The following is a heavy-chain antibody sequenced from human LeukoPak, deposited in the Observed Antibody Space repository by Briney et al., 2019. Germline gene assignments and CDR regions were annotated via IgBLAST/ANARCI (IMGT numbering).Heavy chain of an antibody. CDR2: TSSYNGNT. CDR1: GYTFTTYG. Sequence: ASVEVSCKASGYTFTTYGISWVRQAPGQGLEWMGWTSSYNGNTNYAQKLQGRVTMTTDTSTSTAYMELRSLRSDDTAVYYCARWSGYSSGWYPYFQHWGQGTLVTVSS. V-gene: IGHV1-18*01. CDR3: ARWSGYSSGWYPYFQH. J-gene: IGHJ1*01. D-gene: IGHD6-19*01.